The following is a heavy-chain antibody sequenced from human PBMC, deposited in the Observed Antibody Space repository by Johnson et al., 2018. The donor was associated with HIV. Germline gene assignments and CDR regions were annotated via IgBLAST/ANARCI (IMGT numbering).Heavy chain of an antibody. CDR3: AKRDTAMVDAFDI. J-gene: IGHJ3*02. Sequence: QVQLVESGGGVVQPEMSLRLACAASGFTFSSYGMHWVRQAPGKGLEWVAFIRYDGSNKYYADSVKGRFTISRDNAKNSLYLQMNSLRAEDTALYYCAKRDTAMVDAFDIWGQGTMVTVSS. D-gene: IGHD5-18*01. CDR2: IRYDGSNK. V-gene: IGHV3-30*02. CDR1: GFTFSSYG.